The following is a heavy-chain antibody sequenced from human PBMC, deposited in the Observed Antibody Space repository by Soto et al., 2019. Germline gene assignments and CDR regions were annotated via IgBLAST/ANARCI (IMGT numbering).Heavy chain of an antibody. CDR3: AITYNWNYVPYYYYGMDV. Sequence: VASVKVSCKASGGTFSSYAISWVRQAPGQGLEWMGGIIPIFGTANYAQKFQGRVTITADESTSTAYMELSSLRSEDTAVYYCAITYNWNYVPYYYYGMDVWGQGTTVTVSS. D-gene: IGHD1-7*01. CDR1: GGTFSSYA. CDR2: IIPIFGTA. V-gene: IGHV1-69*13. J-gene: IGHJ6*02.